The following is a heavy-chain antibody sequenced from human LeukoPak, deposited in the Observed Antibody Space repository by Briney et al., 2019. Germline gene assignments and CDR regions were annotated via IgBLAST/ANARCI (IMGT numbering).Heavy chain of an antibody. J-gene: IGHJ6*02. V-gene: IGHV3-15*01. CDR3: TTDEDWNYARKDV. CDR2: TLSEIDGGTT. D-gene: IGHD1-7*01. CDR1: GFTFNYAW. Sequence: PGGSLRLSCAASGFTFNYAWMSWVRQVPGKGLEWVGQTLSEIDGGTTDYATPVKGRFTISRDDSKSTLYLQMNSLKIEDTAVYYCTTDEDWNYARKDVWGQGATVIVSS.